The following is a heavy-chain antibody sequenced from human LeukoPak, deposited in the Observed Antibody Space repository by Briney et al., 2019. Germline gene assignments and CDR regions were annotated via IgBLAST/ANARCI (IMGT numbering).Heavy chain of an antibody. D-gene: IGHD4/OR15-4a*01. CDR2: INSDGSST. CDR1: GFTFSSYW. Sequence: PGGSLRLSCAASGFTFSSYWMHWVRQAPGKGLVWVSRINSDGSSTSYADSVKGRFTISRDNAKNTLYLQMNSLRAEDTAVYYCARRVPPTAYYYYGMDVWGQGTTVTVSS. J-gene: IGHJ6*02. V-gene: IGHV3-74*01. CDR3: ARRVPPTAYYYYGMDV.